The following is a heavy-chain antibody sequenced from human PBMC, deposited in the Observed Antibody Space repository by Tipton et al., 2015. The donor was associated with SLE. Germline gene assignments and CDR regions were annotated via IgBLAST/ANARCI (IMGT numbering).Heavy chain of an antibody. J-gene: IGHJ5*02. V-gene: IGHV4-39*07. D-gene: IGHD2-2*02. Sequence: TLSLTCTVSGGSVSSYYWGWIRQAPGKGLEWIGSVFYSGNTYYNESLQSRVTISIDTSKNHFSLKLYSVTAADTAVYYCAREDSSSWFYTRFDPWGQGTLVTVSS. CDR2: VFYSGNT. CDR3: AREDSSSWFYTRFDP. CDR1: GGSVSSYY.